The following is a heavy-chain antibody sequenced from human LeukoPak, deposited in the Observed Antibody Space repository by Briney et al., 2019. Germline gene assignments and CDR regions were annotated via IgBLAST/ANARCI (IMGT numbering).Heavy chain of an antibody. Sequence: SVKVSCKASGGTFSSYAISWVRQAPGQGLEWMGGIIPIFGTANYAQKFQGRVTITTDESTSTAYMELSSLRSEDTAVYYCARAPYCSGGSCYSILYFQHWGQGTLVTVSS. D-gene: IGHD2-15*01. J-gene: IGHJ1*01. V-gene: IGHV1-69*05. CDR3: ARAPYCSGGSCYSILYFQH. CDR2: IIPIFGTA. CDR1: GGTFSSYA.